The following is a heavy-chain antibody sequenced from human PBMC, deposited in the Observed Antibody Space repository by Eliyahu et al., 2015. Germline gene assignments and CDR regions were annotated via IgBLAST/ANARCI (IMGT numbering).Heavy chain of an antibody. V-gene: IGHV4-34*01. J-gene: IGHJ4*02. CDR3: ARVGSSGWHYLLDY. Sequence: QVQLQQWGAGLLKPSETLSLSCAVXXXSFSGYYWSXXRQPPGKGLEWXGEINHSGSTNYNPSLKSRITISVDASKSQFSLKLSSATAADTAVYYCARVGSSGWHYLLDYWGQGTLVTVSS. CDR1: XXSFSGYY. D-gene: IGHD6-19*01. CDR2: INHSGST.